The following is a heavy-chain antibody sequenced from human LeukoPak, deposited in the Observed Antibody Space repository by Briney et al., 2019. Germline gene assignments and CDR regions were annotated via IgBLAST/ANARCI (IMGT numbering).Heavy chain of an antibody. V-gene: IGHV3-30*02. CDR1: GFIFSNYG. Sequence: GGSLRLSCAASGFIFSNYGMHWVRQAPGKGLEWVAFIPYDGSNKYYVDSVKGRFAISRDNSKNTLYLQMNSLRAEDTAVYYCAKVAYSSGWSPGYFQHWGQGTLVTVSS. CDR2: IPYDGSNK. CDR3: AKVAYSSGWSPGYFQH. J-gene: IGHJ1*01. D-gene: IGHD6-19*01.